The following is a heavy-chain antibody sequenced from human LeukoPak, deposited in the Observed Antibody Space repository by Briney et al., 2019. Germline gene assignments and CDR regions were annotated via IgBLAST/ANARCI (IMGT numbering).Heavy chain of an antibody. Sequence: SETLSLTCTVSGASINNYYWRWVRQPPLKGLEWIGYIYSTGDTSYNPSLESRVSISMDTSKNHFSLEITSVTAADTAAYYCARGSRVYDRSGFHTWHDYWGHGTLVTVSS. V-gene: IGHV4-59*01. D-gene: IGHD3-22*01. CDR3: ARGSRVYDRSGFHTWHDY. CDR2: IYSTGDT. CDR1: GASINNYY. J-gene: IGHJ4*03.